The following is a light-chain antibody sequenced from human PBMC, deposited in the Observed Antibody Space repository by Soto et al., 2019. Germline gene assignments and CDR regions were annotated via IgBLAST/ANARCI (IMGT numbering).Light chain of an antibody. CDR2: GGS. J-gene: IGKJ3*01. V-gene: IGKV3-20*01. Sequence: EIVLTQSPGTVSLSPGERATLSCRASDSVSSSLLAWYQQKPGQAPRLLIHGGSTRATGIPERFSGSGSGTDFTRTSGGLEKREYAVYSGQPYGSSPLTQHLGTGTKVDIK. CDR1: DSVSSSL. CDR3: QPYGSSPLTQH.